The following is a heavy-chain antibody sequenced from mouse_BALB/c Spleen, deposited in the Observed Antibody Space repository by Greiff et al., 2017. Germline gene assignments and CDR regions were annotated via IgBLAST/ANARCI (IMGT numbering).Heavy chain of an antibody. Sequence: QVQLQQSGAELVRPGTSVKVSCKASGYAFTNYLIEWVKQRPGQGLEWIGVINPGSGGTNYNEKFKGKATLTADKSSSTAYMQLSSLTSDDSAVYFCARRRDGYYVDYWGQGTTLTVSS. D-gene: IGHD2-3*01. CDR3: ARRRDGYYVDY. V-gene: IGHV1-54*01. J-gene: IGHJ2*01. CDR2: INPGSGGT. CDR1: GYAFTNYL.